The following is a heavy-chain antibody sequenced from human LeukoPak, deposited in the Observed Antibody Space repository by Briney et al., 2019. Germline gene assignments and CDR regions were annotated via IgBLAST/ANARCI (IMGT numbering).Heavy chain of an antibody. J-gene: IGHJ4*02. CDR3: ARRGGSGRSFDY. D-gene: IGHD3-10*01. Sequence: AETLSLTCTGSGGSISSSRYYWGWIRQPPGKGLEWIGSIYSSGSTYYNPSLKSRVTISVDTSKNQFSLNLSSVPASDTAVYYCARRGGSGRSFDYWGQGILVTVSS. CDR2: IYSSGST. CDR1: GGSISSSRYY. V-gene: IGHV4-39*01.